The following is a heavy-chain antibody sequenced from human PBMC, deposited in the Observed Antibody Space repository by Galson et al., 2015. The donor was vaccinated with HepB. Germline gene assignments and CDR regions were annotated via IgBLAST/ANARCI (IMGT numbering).Heavy chain of an antibody. CDR2: IDPGDSYS. CDR3: ARRYCTSSSCSGVHFYYYGLDV. D-gene: IGHD2-2*01. CDR1: GYTFTNDW. J-gene: IGHJ6*02. V-gene: IGHV5-10-1*01. Sequence: QSGAEVKKPGESLRISCKGSGYTFTNDWITWVRQVPGKGLEWMGRIDPGDSYSNHNPSFEGHVTMSVDKSIDTAYLQWSSLKASDTGVYYCARRYCTSSSCSGVHFYYYGLDVWGQGTTVTVSS.